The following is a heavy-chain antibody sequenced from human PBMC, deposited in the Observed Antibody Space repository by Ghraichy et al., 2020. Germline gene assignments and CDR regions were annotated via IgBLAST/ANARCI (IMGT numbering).Heavy chain of an antibody. V-gene: IGHV2-5*01. Sequence: SGPTLVKPTQTLTLTCTFSGFSLSTREVGVGWIRQPPGKALEWLEHVYWNNDKYYNLFLKSRLTITKDTPRNQVVLTMTNMDPVDTATYYCAHLNGNNWFSFDYWGQGTMVTVSS. J-gene: IGHJ4*02. CDR1: GFSLSTREVG. CDR2: VYWNNDK. D-gene: IGHD1-1*01. CDR3: AHLNGNNWFSFDY.